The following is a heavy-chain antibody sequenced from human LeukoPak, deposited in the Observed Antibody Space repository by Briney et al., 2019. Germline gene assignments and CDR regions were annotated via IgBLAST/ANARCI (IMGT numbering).Heavy chain of an antibody. D-gene: IGHD2-15*01. J-gene: IGHJ5*02. Sequence: SETLSLTCTVSGGSISSGGYYWSWIRQHPGKGLEWIGYIYYSGSTYYNPSLKSRVTISVDTSMNQLSLKPSFVTTADTAVYYCASALGYCSGGSCTRGYNWFDPWGQGTLVTVPS. CDR3: ASALGYCSGGSCTRGYNWFDP. V-gene: IGHV4-31*03. CDR1: GGSISSGGYY. CDR2: IYYSGST.